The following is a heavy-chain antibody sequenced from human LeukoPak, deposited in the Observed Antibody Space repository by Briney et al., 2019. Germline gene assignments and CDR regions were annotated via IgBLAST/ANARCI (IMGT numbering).Heavy chain of an antibody. Sequence: ASVKVSCKASGYTFTSYGITWVRRAHGQGLEWLGWIRVYNGNTNYAKNFQDRVTMTTDTSTDTAYMELSSLRSDDTAVYYCARVSGSIVARSAWFDSWGQGTLVTVSS. CDR3: ARVSGSIVARSAWFDS. CDR2: IRVYNGNT. J-gene: IGHJ5*01. V-gene: IGHV1-18*01. CDR1: GYTFTSYG. D-gene: IGHD6-6*01.